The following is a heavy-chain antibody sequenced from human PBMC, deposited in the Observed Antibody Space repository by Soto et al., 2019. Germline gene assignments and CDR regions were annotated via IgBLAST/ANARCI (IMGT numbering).Heavy chain of an antibody. CDR2: ISSSSSYI. CDR3: ARDFGPAPASP. Sequence: GSLRLSCAASGFTFSSYSMNWVRQAPGKGLEWVSSISSSSSYIYYADSVKGRFTISRDNAKNSLYLQMNSLRAEDAAVYYCARDFGPAPASPWGQGTLVTVSS. V-gene: IGHV3-21*01. CDR1: GFTFSSYS. D-gene: IGHD3-16*01. J-gene: IGHJ5*02.